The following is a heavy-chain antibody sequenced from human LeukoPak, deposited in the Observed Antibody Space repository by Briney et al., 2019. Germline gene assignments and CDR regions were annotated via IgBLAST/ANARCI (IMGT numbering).Heavy chain of an antibody. V-gene: IGHV3-48*04. CDR2: ISAASWGI. CDR3: ARDRGKAAITSPIDY. J-gene: IGHJ4*02. CDR1: GFTFSTYS. D-gene: IGHD2-2*01. Sequence: PGGSLRLSCAASGFTFSTYSMTWVRQAPGKGLEWISHISAASWGIKYADSVKGRFTISRDNAKNSLYLQMNSLRAEDTAVYYCARDRGKAAITSPIDYWGQGTLVTVSS.